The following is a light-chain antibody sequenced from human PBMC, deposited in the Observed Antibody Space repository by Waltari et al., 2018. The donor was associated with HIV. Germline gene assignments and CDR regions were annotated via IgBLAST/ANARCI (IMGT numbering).Light chain of an antibody. Sequence: QPALTQPRSVSGSLGQSITLPCTRPSSTVSGYTPIPWYQQRPGRPPKGVIYAVDERPAGVPDRFSGSKSGYTASLTISGLRPEDEADYYCLSYVGAFTWVFGGGTKVTV. J-gene: IGLJ3*02. CDR2: AVD. CDR1: SSTVSGYTP. CDR3: LSYVGAFTWV. V-gene: IGLV2-11*01.